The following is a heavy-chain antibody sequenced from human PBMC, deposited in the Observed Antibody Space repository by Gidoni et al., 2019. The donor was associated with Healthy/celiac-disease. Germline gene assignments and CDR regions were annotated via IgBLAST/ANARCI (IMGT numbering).Heavy chain of an antibody. CDR1: GFTFSSYA. J-gene: IGHJ4*02. V-gene: IGHV3-30-3*01. CDR2: ISYDGSNK. CDR3: ARVGFDY. Sequence: QVQLVESGGGVVQPGRSLRLSCAASGFTFSSYAMHWVRQAPGTGLEWVAVISYDGSNKYYADSVKGRFTISRDNSKNTLYLQMNSLRAEDTAVYYCARVGFDYWGQGTLVTVSS.